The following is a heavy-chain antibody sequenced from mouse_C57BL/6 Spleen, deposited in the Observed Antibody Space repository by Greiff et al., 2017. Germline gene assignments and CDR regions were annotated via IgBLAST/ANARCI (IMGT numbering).Heavy chain of an antibody. CDR1: GYAFSSSW. Sequence: VQLQQSGPELVKPGASVKISCKASGYAFSSSWMNWVKQRPGKGLEWIGRLYPGDGDTNYNGKFKGKATLTADKSSSTAYMQLSSLTSEDSAVYCCARGGSGFDYWGQGTTLTVSS. CDR2: LYPGDGDT. V-gene: IGHV1-82*01. CDR3: ARGGSGFDY. J-gene: IGHJ2*01. D-gene: IGHD1-1*01.